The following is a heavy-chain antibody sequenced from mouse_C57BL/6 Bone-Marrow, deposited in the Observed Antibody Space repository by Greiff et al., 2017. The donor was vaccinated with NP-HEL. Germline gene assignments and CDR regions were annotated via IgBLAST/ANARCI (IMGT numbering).Heavy chain of an antibody. Sequence: QVQLQQSGAELVKPGASVKVSCKASGYTFTSYWMHWVKQRPGQGLEWIGRIHPSDSDTNYNQKFKGKATLTVDKSSSTAYMQLSSLTSEDSSVYYCATQLLRFLYYYAMDYWGQGTSVTVSS. D-gene: IGHD1-1*01. V-gene: IGHV1-74*01. CDR1: GYTFTSYW. CDR3: ATQLLRFLYYYAMDY. CDR2: IHPSDSDT. J-gene: IGHJ4*01.